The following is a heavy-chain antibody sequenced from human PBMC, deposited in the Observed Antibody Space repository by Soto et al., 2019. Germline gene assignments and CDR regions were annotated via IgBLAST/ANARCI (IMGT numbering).Heavy chain of an antibody. CDR3: ARDSSQWLVAFGFDI. J-gene: IGHJ3*02. Sequence: GGSLRLSCAASGFTVSSNYMSWVRQAPGKGLEWVSVIYSGGSTYYADSVKGRFTISRDNSKNTLYLQMNGLRAEDTAVYYCARDSSQWLVAFGFDIWGQGTMVTVSS. D-gene: IGHD6-19*01. CDR2: IYSGGST. CDR1: GFTVSSNY. V-gene: IGHV3-66*01.